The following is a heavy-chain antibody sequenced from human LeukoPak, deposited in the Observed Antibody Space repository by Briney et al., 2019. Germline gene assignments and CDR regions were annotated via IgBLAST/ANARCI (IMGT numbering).Heavy chain of an antibody. J-gene: IGHJ4*02. CDR1: GFTFSSYG. Sequence: GGSLRLSCVASGFTFSSYGMPWVRQVPGKGLEWVAAIWYDGSKQYYADSVKGRFTISRDDSKNTPYLQMNSLRAEDTAVFYCARDLGINYYYFDYWGQGTLVTVSS. D-gene: IGHD1-7*01. CDR2: IWYDGSKQ. CDR3: ARDLGINYYYFDY. V-gene: IGHV3-33*01.